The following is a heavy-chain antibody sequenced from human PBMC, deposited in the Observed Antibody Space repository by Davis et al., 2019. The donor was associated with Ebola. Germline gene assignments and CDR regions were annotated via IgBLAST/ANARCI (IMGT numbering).Heavy chain of an antibody. CDR2: IKSKTYGRTT. V-gene: IGHV3-15*01. D-gene: IGHD1-26*01. CDR1: RLSVTNTW. CDR3: VKWSYARFDY. Sequence: GESLKISCAAFRLSVTNTWMSWVRQAPGKGLEWVGRIKSKTYGRTTDYAAPAKGRFTISRDDSKNTLYLQMNSLKTEDTAVYYCVKWSYARFDYWGQGTLVTVSS. J-gene: IGHJ4*02.